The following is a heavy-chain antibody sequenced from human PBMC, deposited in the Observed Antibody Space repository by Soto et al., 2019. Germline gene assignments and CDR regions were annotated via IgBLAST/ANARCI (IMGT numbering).Heavy chain of an antibody. CDR2: ISAYNGNT. Sequence: ASVKVSCKASGYTFTSYGISWVRQAPGQGLEWMGWISAYNGNTNYAQKLQGRVTMTTDTSTSTAYIELRSLRSDDTAVYYCARSVMTTVTTDIWGQGTMVTVSS. D-gene: IGHD4-17*01. CDR1: GYTFTSYG. V-gene: IGHV1-18*01. J-gene: IGHJ3*02. CDR3: ARSVMTTVTTDI.